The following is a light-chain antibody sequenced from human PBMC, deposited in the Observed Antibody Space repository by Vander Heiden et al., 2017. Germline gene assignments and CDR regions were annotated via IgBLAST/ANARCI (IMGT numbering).Light chain of an antibody. Sequence: QSALPQPASVSGSPGQSITISCTGTSSDVGSYNFVSWYQQHPGKVPKLMIYEVSKRPSGVSNRFSGSKSGNTASMTISGLQAEDEADYYCCSYAGSSLPYVFGPGTKVTVL. V-gene: IGLV2-23*02. CDR3: CSYAGSSLPYV. CDR2: EVS. J-gene: IGLJ1*01. CDR1: SSDVGSYNF.